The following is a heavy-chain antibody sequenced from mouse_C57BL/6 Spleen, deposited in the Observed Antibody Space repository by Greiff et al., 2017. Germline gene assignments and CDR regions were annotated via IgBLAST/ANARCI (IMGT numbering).Heavy chain of an antibody. Sequence: VQLMQSGAELVKPGASVKVSCKASGYTFTSFWMHWVKQRPGQGLEWIGRIHPSDSATNYNQKFKGKATLTVDKSSSTAYMQLSSLTSEDSAVYYCAIEYDKAGFAYWGKGTRVTVSA. CDR3: AIEYDKAGFAY. CDR1: GYTFTSFW. V-gene: IGHV1-74*01. J-gene: IGHJ3*01. D-gene: IGHD2-14*01. CDR2: IHPSDSAT.